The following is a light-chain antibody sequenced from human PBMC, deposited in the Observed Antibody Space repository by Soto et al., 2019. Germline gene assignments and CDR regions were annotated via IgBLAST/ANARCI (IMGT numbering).Light chain of an antibody. CDR3: CSYAGTYTYV. CDR1: DSNIGFYNF. CDR2: NVN. Sequence: QSALTQPRSVSGSPGQSVTISCTGTDSNIGFYNFVSWYQQHPDKAPHLVIYNVNKRPSGVPDRFSGSKSGNTASLTISGLQADDEADYYCCSYAGTYTYVFGIGTKLTAL. V-gene: IGLV2-11*01. J-gene: IGLJ1*01.